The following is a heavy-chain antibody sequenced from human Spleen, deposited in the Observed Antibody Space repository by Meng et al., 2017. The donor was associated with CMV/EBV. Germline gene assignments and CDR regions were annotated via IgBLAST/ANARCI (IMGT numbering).Heavy chain of an antibody. D-gene: IGHD2-15*01. CDR1: FSSNG. CDR3: ARDRVNCSGGSCYRTGFDY. J-gene: IGHJ4*02. CDR2: ITPIFGTS. V-gene: IGHV1-69*05. Sequence: FSSNGISWVRQAPGQGLEWMGGITPIFGTSNYAQKFQGRVTITTDESTRTAYMELRSLRSEDTAVYYCARDRVNCSGGSCYRTGFDYWGQGTLVTVSS.